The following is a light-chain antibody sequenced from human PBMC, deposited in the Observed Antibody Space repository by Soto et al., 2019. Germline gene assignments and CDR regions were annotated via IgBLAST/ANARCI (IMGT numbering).Light chain of an antibody. CDR3: QQYGRSSIFT. V-gene: IGKV3-20*01. Sequence: EIVLTQSPGTLSLSPGERATLSCRTSQSVSSNYLAGYQQKPGQAPRLLIYGATNRATGIPDRFSGSVSGADFTLTISRLEPEDFAVYYCQQYGRSSIFTFGPGTKVDI. CDR1: QSVSSNY. CDR2: GAT. J-gene: IGKJ3*01.